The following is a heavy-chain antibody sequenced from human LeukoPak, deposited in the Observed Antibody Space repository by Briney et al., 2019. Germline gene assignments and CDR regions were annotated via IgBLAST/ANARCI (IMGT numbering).Heavy chain of an antibody. CDR3: ARCQSGKYNLNLVDY. V-gene: IGHV4-59*01. CDR2: FYYSGST. D-gene: IGHD1-1*01. J-gene: IGHJ4*02. CDR1: GGSISTYY. Sequence: KASETLSLTCTVTGGSISTYYWSWIRQPPGKGLEWVGHFYYSGSTNYNPSLKSRVTISVDTSRNQFSLKLTSVTAADAAVYYSARCQSGKYNLNLVDYWGQGALVTVSS.